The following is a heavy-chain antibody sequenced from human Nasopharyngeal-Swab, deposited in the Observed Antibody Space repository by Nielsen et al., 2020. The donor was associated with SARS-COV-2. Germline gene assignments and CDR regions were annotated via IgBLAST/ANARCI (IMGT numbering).Heavy chain of an antibody. J-gene: IGHJ6*03. Sequence: PGKGLEWIGEVSQGGGTNYNPSLKNRVTISVATSKNQFSLKLSSVTAAETAMYYCARGGAGVVPSPVLGLGPYYSYYYMDVWGKGTTVTVSS. D-gene: IGHD2-2*01. V-gene: IGHV4-34*01. CDR3: ARGGAGVVPSPVLGLGPYYSYYYMDV. CDR2: VSQGGGT.